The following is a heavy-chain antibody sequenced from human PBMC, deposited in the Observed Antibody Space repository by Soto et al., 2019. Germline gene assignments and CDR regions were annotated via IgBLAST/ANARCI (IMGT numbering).Heavy chain of an antibody. Sequence: GGSLRLSCVASGVTFSSYAMSWVRQAPGKGLEWVSAVSKSGLDTNYADFAKGRSTISRDNSKNTLYLQMNSLRAEDTAVYYCAYSSTPFDYWGQGTLVTVSS. CDR3: AYSSTPFDY. CDR1: GVTFSSYA. CDR2: VSKSGLDT. J-gene: IGHJ4*02. V-gene: IGHV3-23*01. D-gene: IGHD6-13*01.